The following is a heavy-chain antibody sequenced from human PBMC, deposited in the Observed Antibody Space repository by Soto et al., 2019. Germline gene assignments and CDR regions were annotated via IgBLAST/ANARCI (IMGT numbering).Heavy chain of an antibody. Sequence: QVQLVQSGAEVKKPGSSVKVSCKASGGAFSSYAISWVRQAPGQGLEWMGGIIPIFGSASSAQKFQGRVTFTADESTSTAYMELSSLRSEDTAVYYCARGYYDSGGLFDLWAVAPWSLFPQ. J-gene: IGHJ2*01. D-gene: IGHD3-22*01. CDR2: IIPIFGSA. CDR1: GGAFSSYA. V-gene: IGHV1-69*01. CDR3: ARGYYDSGGLFDL.